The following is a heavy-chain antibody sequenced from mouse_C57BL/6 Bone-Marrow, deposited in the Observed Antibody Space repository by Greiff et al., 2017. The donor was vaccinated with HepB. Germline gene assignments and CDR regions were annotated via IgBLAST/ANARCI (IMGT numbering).Heavy chain of an antibody. CDR3: ARHSELGGGHYYAMDY. CDR1: GFTFSSYG. V-gene: IGHV5-6*01. CDR2: ISSGGSYT. J-gene: IGHJ4*01. D-gene: IGHD4-1*01. Sequence: EVQVVESGGDLVKPGGSLKLSCAASGFTFSSYGMSWVRQTPDKRLEWVATISSGGSYTYYPDSVKGRFTISRDNAKNTLYLQMSSLKSEDTAMYYCARHSELGGGHYYAMDYWGQGTSVTVSS.